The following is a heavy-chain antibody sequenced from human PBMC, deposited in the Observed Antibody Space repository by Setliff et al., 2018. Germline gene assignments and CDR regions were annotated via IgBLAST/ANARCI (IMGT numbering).Heavy chain of an antibody. Sequence: SETLSLTCAVSGYSISSGYYWGWVRQPPGKGLAWIGSIYHSGSTYYNPSLKSRVTISVDTSKNQFSLKLSPVTAADTAVYYCARLYIVVVVAATPAWFDPWGQGTLVTVSS. V-gene: IGHV4-38-2*01. CDR1: GYSISSGYY. D-gene: IGHD2-15*01. CDR3: ARLYIVVVVAATPAWFDP. CDR2: IYHSGST. J-gene: IGHJ5*02.